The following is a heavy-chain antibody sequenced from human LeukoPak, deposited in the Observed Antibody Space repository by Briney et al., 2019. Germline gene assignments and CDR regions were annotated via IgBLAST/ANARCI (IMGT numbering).Heavy chain of an antibody. D-gene: IGHD5-18*01. CDR1: GFTFRTYG. CDR2: TRFDGSNQ. Sequence: PGGSPRLSCSASGFTFRTYGMHWVRQAPGKGLEWVAFTRFDGSNQYYADSVKGRFTISRDNSNNTLSLQMNTLRGDDTAVYFCAKGYGESHFDSWGQGTLVTVSS. CDR3: AKGYGESHFDS. J-gene: IGHJ4*02. V-gene: IGHV3-30*02.